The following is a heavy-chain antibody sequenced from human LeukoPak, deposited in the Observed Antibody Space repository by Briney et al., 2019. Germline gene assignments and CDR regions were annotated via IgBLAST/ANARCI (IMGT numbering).Heavy chain of an antibody. CDR3: ARDGDVLMVYAHDY. CDR1: GYTFTGYY. V-gene: IGHV1-2*02. CDR2: INPNSGGT. D-gene: IGHD2-8*01. J-gene: IGHJ4*02. Sequence: ASVKVSCKASGYTFTGYYMHWVRQAPGQGLEWVGWINPNSGGTNYAQKFQGRVTMTRDTSISTAYMELSRLRSDDTAVYYCARDGDVLMVYAHDYWGQGTLVTVSS.